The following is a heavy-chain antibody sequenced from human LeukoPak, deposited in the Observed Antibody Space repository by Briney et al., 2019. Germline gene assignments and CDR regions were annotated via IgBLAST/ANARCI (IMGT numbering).Heavy chain of an antibody. V-gene: IGHV3-23*01. CDR2: ITGAGVITS. CDR1: GLTLNTYA. CDR3: AKARLSSSHYNYGMDV. Sequence: PGGSLRLSCAASGLTLNTYAMNWVRQAPGKGLEWVSAITGAGVITSYYAGSVRGRFSISRDNSKDTLYLHMSNLRAEDTAVYYCAKARLSSSHYNYGMDVWGRGTSVTVSS. D-gene: IGHD6-13*01. J-gene: IGHJ6*02.